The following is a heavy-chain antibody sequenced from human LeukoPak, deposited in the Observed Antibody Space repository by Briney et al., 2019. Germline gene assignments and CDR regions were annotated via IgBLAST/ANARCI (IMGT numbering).Heavy chain of an antibody. CDR2: INPDSGGT. CDR3: ARYVDTLIDY. CDR1: GYTFTNYY. V-gene: IGHV1-46*01. Sequence: GASVKVSCKASGYTFTNYYIHWVRQSPGQGLEWMGVINPDSGGTTYAQNFQGRLTVTRDTSTATVYMELSSLSSDDTAVYYCARYVDTLIDYWGQGTLITVSS. J-gene: IGHJ4*02. D-gene: IGHD5-18*01.